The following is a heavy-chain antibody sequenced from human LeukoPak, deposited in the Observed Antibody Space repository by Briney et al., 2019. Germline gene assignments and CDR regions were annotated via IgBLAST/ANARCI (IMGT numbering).Heavy chain of an antibody. V-gene: IGHV3-21*04. CDR1: GFIFSSYA. CDR2: ISGSGSYI. D-gene: IGHD4-17*01. J-gene: IGHJ3*01. Sequence: GGSLRLSCAASGFIFSSYAMNWVRQAPGKGLEWVSSISGSGSYIHYADSMKGRFTISRDNAKKSVYLHMSRLRAEDTAIYYCARDPNGDYIGAFDFWAQGTLVTVSS. CDR3: ARDPNGDYIGAFDF.